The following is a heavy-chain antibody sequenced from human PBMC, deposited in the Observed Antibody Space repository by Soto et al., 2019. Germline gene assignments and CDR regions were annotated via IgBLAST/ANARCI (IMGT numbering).Heavy chain of an antibody. V-gene: IGHV3-23*01. J-gene: IGHJ3*02. Sequence: PGGSLRLSCAASGFTFSSYAMSWVRQAPGKGLEWVSAISGSGGSTYYADSVKGRVTISSDNAKNTLYLQMNSLRAEDTAVYYCACFLRAGTGLDAFDIWGQGTMVTVSS. CDR2: ISGSGGST. D-gene: IGHD1-1*01. CDR1: GFTFSSYA. CDR3: ACFLRAGTGLDAFDI.